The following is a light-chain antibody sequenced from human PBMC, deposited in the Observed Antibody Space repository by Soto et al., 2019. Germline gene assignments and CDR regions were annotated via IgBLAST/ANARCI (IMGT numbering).Light chain of an antibody. CDR3: QQRSDWPRT. V-gene: IGKV3-11*01. Sequence: VVLTQSPATLSLSPGERATLSCRASQSVSSNLAWYQQKPGQAPRLLIYGASSRATGIPDRFSGSGSGTDFTLTISSLEPEDFAVYYCQQRSDWPRTFGQGTMVDI. CDR1: QSVSSN. CDR2: GAS. J-gene: IGKJ1*01.